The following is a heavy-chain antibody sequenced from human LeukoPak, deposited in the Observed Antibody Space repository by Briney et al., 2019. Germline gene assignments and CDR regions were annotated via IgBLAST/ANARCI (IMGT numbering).Heavy chain of an antibody. Sequence: PGGSLRLSCAASGFTFSSYSMNWVRQAPGKGLEWVSSISSSSSYIYYADSVKGRFTISRDNAKNSLYLRMNSLRAEDTAVYYCARDDGTSSWYWFDPWGQGTLVTVSP. J-gene: IGHJ5*02. CDR3: ARDDGTSSWYWFDP. V-gene: IGHV3-21*01. D-gene: IGHD2-2*01. CDR1: GFTFSSYS. CDR2: ISSSSSYI.